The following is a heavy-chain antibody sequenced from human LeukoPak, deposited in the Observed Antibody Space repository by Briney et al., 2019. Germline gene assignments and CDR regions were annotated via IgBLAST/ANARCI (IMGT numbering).Heavy chain of an antibody. V-gene: IGHV3-23*01. J-gene: IGHJ4*02. Sequence: GGSLRLSCAASGFTFNSYAMSWVRQAPGKGLEWVSAISGSGGSRYYADSVKGRFTISRDNSKNTLYLQMNSLRAEDTAVYYCASHYDILTGYYFYWGQGTLVTVSS. D-gene: IGHD3-9*01. CDR1: GFTFNSYA. CDR2: ISGSGGSR. CDR3: ASHYDILTGYYFY.